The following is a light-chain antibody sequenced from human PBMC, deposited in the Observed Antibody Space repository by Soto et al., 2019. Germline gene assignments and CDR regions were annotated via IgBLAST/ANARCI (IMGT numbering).Light chain of an antibody. V-gene: IGKV1-5*01. CDR1: QSINNW. CDR2: DDS. J-gene: IGKJ1*01. Sequence: DIQMTQSPSTLYVSVGGRENIACRASQSINNWLAWYQQKPGEDPTILIYDDSNLESGVQSRLRGSGSGTEFTLTISRLRPDDFATYYCQRYDSFWPFGHGTQVDLK. CDR3: QRYDSFWP.